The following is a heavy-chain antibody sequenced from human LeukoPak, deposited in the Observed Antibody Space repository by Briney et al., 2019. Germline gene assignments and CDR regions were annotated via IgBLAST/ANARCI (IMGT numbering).Heavy chain of an antibody. CDR1: GGSFSGYY. CDR2: INHSGST. J-gene: IGHJ4*02. D-gene: IGHD5-24*01. CDR3: ARDTPEDVAGYSHFDY. Sequence: PSETLSLTCAVYGGSFSGYYWSWIRQPPGKGLEWIGEINHSGSTNYNPSLKSRVTISVDTSKNQFSLKLSSVTAADTAVYYCARDTPEDVAGYSHFDYWGQGTLVTVSS. V-gene: IGHV4-34*01.